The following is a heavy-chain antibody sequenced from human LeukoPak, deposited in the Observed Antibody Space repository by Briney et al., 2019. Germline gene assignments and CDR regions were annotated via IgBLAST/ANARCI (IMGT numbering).Heavy chain of an antibody. Sequence: GGSLRLSCAASGFTFSDYYMTWIRRAPGKGLEWVSYISGGGSTIYYADSVKGRFTISRDNARNSLYLQMNSLRAEDTAVYYCARDTRGESDYWGQGTLVTVSS. V-gene: IGHV3-11*04. D-gene: IGHD2-2*01. J-gene: IGHJ4*02. CDR3: ARDTRGESDY. CDR1: GFTFSDYY. CDR2: ISGGGSTI.